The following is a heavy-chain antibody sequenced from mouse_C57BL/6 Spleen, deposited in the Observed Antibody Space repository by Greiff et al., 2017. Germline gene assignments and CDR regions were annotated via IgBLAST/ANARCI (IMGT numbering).Heavy chain of an antibody. CDR3: AFYDYDWYFDV. D-gene: IGHD2-4*01. CDR2: INPNNGGT. CDR1: GYTFTDYY. Sequence: VQLQQSGPELVKPGASVKISCKASGYTFTDYYMNWVKQSHGQSLEWIGAINPNNGGTSYKQKFKGKATLTVDKSSSTAYMELRSLTSEDSAVYYCAFYDYDWYFDVWGTGTTVTVSS. V-gene: IGHV1-26*01. J-gene: IGHJ1*03.